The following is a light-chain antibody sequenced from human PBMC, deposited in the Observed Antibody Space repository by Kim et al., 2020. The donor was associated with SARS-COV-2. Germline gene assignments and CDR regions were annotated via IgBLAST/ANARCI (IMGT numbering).Light chain of an antibody. J-gene: IGKJ5*01. Sequence: SPGERATLSCRASQSVSSNLAWYQQKQGQTPRLLIYGASTRATGIPARFSGSGSGTEFTLTISSLQSEDFAVYYCQQYNNWPRPTFGQGTRLEIK. V-gene: IGKV3D-15*01. CDR3: QQYNNWPRPT. CDR2: GAS. CDR1: QSVSSN.